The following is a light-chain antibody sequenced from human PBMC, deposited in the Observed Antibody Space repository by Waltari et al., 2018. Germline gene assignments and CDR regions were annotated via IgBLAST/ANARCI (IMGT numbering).Light chain of an antibody. CDR2: AAY. CDR3: QNHERLPAT. J-gene: IGKJ1*01. Sequence: IVLTQSPGTLSLSPGERATRAGSASQSFSKYLAWYQQRPGQELRLLIYAAYIRATGIPDRFSGSGFGTDFSLTISRLEPEDFAVYYCQNHERLPATFGQGTKVEIK. CDR1: QSFSKY. V-gene: IGKV3-20*01.